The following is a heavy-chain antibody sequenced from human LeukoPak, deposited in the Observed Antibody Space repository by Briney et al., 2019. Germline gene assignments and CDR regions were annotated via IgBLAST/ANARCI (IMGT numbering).Heavy chain of an antibody. Sequence: GGSLRLSCAASGFTVSSNYMSWVRQAPGKGLEWVSVIYSGGSTYYADSVKGRFIISRDNSKNTLYLQMNSLRAEDTAVYYCARDPRLVGDYGDLTDAFDIWGQGTMVTVSS. V-gene: IGHV3-53*01. CDR1: GFTVSSNY. CDR3: ARDPRLVGDYGDLTDAFDI. D-gene: IGHD4-17*01. J-gene: IGHJ3*02. CDR2: IYSGGST.